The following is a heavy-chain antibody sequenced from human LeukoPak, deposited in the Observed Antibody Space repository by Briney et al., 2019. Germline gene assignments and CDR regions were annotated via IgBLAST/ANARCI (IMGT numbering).Heavy chain of an antibody. D-gene: IGHD2-2*01. Sequence: GASVKVSCKVSGYTFTDYYMHWVRQAPGKGLEWMGLVNPEGGETIYAEKFQGRVTITGDTSKNTDYMELSSLRSEDTAVYYCATRSYCSSTICRGYFDYWRQGTLVTVSS. CDR1: GYTFTDYY. V-gene: IGHV1-69-2*01. CDR2: VNPEGGET. CDR3: ATRSYCSSTICRGYFDY. J-gene: IGHJ4*02.